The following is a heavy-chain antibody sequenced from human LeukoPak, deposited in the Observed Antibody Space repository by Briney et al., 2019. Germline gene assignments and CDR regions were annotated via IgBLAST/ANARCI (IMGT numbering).Heavy chain of an antibody. CDR3: ARHRRAIVLVPAATSPPYY. CDR1: GGSIRSSYYY. CDR2: IYYSGST. V-gene: IGHV4-39*01. J-gene: IGHJ4*02. Sequence: KPSETLSLTCTVSGGSIRSSYYYWAWIRQPPGKGLEWIGSIYYSGSTYYNPSLKSRVSISVDTSKNQFSLNLSSVTAADTAVYYCARHRRAIVLVPAATSPPYYWGQGTLVTVSS. D-gene: IGHD2-2*01.